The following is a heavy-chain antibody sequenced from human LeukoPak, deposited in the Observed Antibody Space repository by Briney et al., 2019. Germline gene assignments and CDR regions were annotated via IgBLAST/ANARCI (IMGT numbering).Heavy chain of an antibody. CDR2: FDPEDGET. Sequence: ASVKVSCTVSGYTLTELSMHWVRQAPGKGLEWMGGFDPEDGETIYAQKFQGRATMTEDTSTDTAYMELSSLRSEDTAVYYCAKKEGSGSRYFDYWGQGTLVTVSS. CDR3: AKKEGSGSRYFDY. CDR1: GYTLTELS. D-gene: IGHD1-26*01. V-gene: IGHV1-24*01. J-gene: IGHJ4*02.